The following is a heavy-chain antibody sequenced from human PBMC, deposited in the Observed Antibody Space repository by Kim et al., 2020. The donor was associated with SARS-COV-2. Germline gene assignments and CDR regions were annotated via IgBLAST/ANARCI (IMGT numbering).Heavy chain of an antibody. V-gene: IGHV3-33*01. Sequence: GGSLRLSCAASGYTFSSHGMEWVRQAPGKGLEWVAIIWFDGSKTYYIDSVKGRFTISRDNSKNTLYLQMNSLRAEDTAVYYCARWLGMLNAFDMWGQGTMVTVSS. CDR2: IWFDGSKT. CDR1: GYTFSSHG. CDR3: ARWLGMLNAFDM. D-gene: IGHD3-10*01. J-gene: IGHJ3*02.